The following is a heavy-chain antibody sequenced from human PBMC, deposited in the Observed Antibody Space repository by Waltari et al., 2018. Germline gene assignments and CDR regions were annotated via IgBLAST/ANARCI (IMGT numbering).Heavy chain of an antibody. CDR3: TTEGGRTWPMY. J-gene: IGHJ4*02. D-gene: IGHD2-2*01. V-gene: IGHV3-15*01. CDR2: LKRKDESGTT. Sequence: EVQLVESGGGLVKPGDSLRLSCVASGFTFANAWINWVRQAPGKGLEWVGRLKRKDESGTTDYAATVKGRFAISRDDSKDTAYLQMNSLKTEDTAMYFCTTEGGRTWPMYWGQGTLVTVSS. CDR1: GFTFANAW.